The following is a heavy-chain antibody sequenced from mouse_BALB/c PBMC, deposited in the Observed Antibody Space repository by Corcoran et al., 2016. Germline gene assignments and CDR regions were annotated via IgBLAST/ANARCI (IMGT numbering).Heavy chain of an antibody. V-gene: IGHV9-1*02. CDR1: GYTFTNYG. D-gene: IGHD2-10*01. CDR2: INTYTGEP. J-gene: IGHJ4*01. Sequence: QIQLVQPGPELKKPGETVKISCKASGYTFTNYGMNWVKQAPGKGLKWMGWINTYTGEPTYADDFKGRFAFSLETSASTAYLQINNLKNEDMATYFCARAYYYAMDYWGQGTSVTVSS. CDR3: ARAYYYAMDY.